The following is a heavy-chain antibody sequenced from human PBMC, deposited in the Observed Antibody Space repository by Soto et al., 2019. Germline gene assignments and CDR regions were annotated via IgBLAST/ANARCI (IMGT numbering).Heavy chain of an antibody. CDR1: GGSISSGGYY. CDR2: IYYSGST. J-gene: IGHJ3*02. D-gene: IGHD5-18*01. V-gene: IGHV4-31*03. CDR3: ARNYLGYGHEHAFDI. Sequence: SETLSLTCTVSGGSISSGGYYWSWIRQHPGKGLEWIGYIYYSGSTYYNPSLKSRVTISVDTSKNQFSLKLSSVTAADTAVYYCARNYLGYGHEHAFDIWGQGTMVTVSS.